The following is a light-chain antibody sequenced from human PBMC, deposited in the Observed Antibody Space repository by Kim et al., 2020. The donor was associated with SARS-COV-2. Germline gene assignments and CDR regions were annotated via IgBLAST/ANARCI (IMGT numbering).Light chain of an antibody. V-gene: IGKV1-27*01. CDR2: RAY. CDR1: QDISKR. J-gene: IGKJ1*01. Sequence: GDRVTITSRSSQDISKRLAWYQQKPGKAPNLLIFRAYVLQSGVPSRFSGGRSGTDFTLTISSLQPEDVATYYCQRYNTAPWTFGQGTKVDIK. CDR3: QRYNTAPWT.